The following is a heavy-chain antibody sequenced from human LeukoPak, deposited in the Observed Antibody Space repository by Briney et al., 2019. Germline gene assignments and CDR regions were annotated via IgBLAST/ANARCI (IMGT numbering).Heavy chain of an antibody. CDR2: LNSDGIST. CDR3: ARRAGSGTTAFDI. V-gene: IGHV3-64*02. D-gene: IGHD1-1*01. Sequence: GGSLRLSCAASGFTVSNYAMHWVRQAPGKGLEYVSALNSDGISTYYADSVRGRFTISRDNSKNTLFLQMGSLRPEDMAVYYCARRAGSGTTAFDIWGSGTMVTVSS. CDR1: GFTVSNYA. J-gene: IGHJ3*02.